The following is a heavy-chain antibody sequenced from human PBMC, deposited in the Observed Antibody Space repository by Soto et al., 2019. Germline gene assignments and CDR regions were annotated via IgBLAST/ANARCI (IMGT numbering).Heavy chain of an antibody. J-gene: IGHJ4*02. CDR1: GFTFTSYA. V-gene: IGHV3-23*01. D-gene: IGHD3-16*02. Sequence: PWGSLRLSCEASGFTFTSYAIIFVRHSPYKWLEWVSGISGGGDRGHYAASVTGRFTISRDNLKQTVYLQMDGLRAEDTALYYCVKNFDYDYFWGGYRYVLHHRGRGTLVTVSS. CDR3: VKNFDYDYFWGGYRYVLHH. CDR2: ISGGGDRG.